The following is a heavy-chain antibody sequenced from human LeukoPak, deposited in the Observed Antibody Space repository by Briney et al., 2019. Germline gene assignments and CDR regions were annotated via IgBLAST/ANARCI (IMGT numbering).Heavy chain of an antibody. CDR3: ARRSTYYDLWSGSTLGAFDI. J-gene: IGHJ3*02. D-gene: IGHD3-3*01. V-gene: IGHV4-39*01. Sequence: PSETLSLTCTVSGGSISSSSYYWGWIRQPPGKGLEWIGSIYYSGSTYYNPSLKSRVTISVDTSKNQFSLKLSSVTAADTAVYYCARRSTYYDLWSGSTLGAFDIWGQGTMVTVSS. CDR2: IYYSGST. CDR1: GGSISSSSYY.